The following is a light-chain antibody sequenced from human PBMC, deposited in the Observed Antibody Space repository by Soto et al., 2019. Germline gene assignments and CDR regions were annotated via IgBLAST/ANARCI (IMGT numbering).Light chain of an antibody. CDR3: QQYGGVPYT. CDR1: QSVSSY. V-gene: IGKV3-11*01. CDR2: DAY. J-gene: IGKJ2*01. Sequence: EIVLTQSPATLSLSPGERATLSCRASQSVSSYFAWYQQKPGQAPRLLIYDAYNRATGIPARFSGSGSGTDFTLTISRLEPEDFAIYYCQQYGGVPYTFGQGTKLEIK.